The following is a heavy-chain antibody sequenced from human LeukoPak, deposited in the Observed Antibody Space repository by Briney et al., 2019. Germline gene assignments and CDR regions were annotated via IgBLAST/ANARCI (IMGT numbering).Heavy chain of an antibody. CDR3: ATAGDYNDLPH. V-gene: IGHV4-59*01. CDR2: VHHTGTT. Sequence: SETLSLTCSVSGGSIRSDYWSWIRQPPGKGLEWIGYVHHTGTTNYNPSLKSRVTMSVDTSKNGFSLRLTSVNAADTGVYYCATAGDYNDLPHRGRGTLVTVSS. CDR1: GGSIRSDY. D-gene: IGHD4-11*01. J-gene: IGHJ4*02.